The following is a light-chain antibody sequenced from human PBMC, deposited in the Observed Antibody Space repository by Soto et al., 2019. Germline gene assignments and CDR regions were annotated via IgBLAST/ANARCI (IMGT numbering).Light chain of an antibody. J-gene: IGKJ3*01. CDR1: QSVASSH. CDR2: DAS. V-gene: IGKV3-20*01. CDR3: QQYGSAPFT. Sequence: FTQSPVTLSLSPSERATPSYKASQSVASSHLAWYRQKPGQTPRLLIYDASSRATGIPDRISGSGSGTDFTLTISRLEPEDFAVYYCQQYGSAPFTFGQGTKVDIK.